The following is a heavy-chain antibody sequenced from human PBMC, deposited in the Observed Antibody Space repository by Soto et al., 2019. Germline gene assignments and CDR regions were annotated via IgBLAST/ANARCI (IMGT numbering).Heavy chain of an antibody. CDR2: ISSSSSTI. CDR1: GFTFSSYS. CDR3: ARDSWLSDWSGGSCYSFDAFDI. D-gene: IGHD2-15*01. J-gene: IGHJ3*02. V-gene: IGHV3-48*01. Sequence: EVQLVESGGGLVQPGGSLRLSCAASGFTFSSYSMNWVRQAPGKGLEWVSYISSSSSTIYYADSVKGRFTISRDNAKNLLYLQMNSLRAEDTAVYYCARDSWLSDWSGGSCYSFDAFDIWGQGTMVTVSS.